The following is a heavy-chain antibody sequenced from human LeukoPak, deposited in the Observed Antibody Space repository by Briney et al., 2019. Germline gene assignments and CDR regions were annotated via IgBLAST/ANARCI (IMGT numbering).Heavy chain of an antibody. J-gene: IGHJ5*02. V-gene: IGHV1-69*04. CDR1: GGTFSSYA. CDR3: ASWDSSSWYNWFDP. CDR2: IIPILGIA. Sequence: SVKVSCKASGGTFSSYAISWVRQAPGQGLEWMGRIIPILGIANYAQKFQGRVTITADKSTSTAYMELSSLRSEDTAVYYCASWDSSSWYNWFDPWGQGTLVTVSS. D-gene: IGHD6-13*01.